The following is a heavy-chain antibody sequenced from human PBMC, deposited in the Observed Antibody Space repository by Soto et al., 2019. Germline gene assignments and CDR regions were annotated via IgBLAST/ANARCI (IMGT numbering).Heavy chain of an antibody. CDR1: GYTFTSYG. Sequence: ASVKVSCKASGYTFTSYGISWVRQAPGQGLEWMGWISAYNGNTNYAQKLQGRVTMTTDTSTSTAYMELRSLRSDDTAVYYCARDPKRTTGTTGAGWFDPWGQGTLVTVSS. V-gene: IGHV1-18*01. CDR2: ISAYNGNT. D-gene: IGHD1-1*01. CDR3: ARDPKRTTGTTGAGWFDP. J-gene: IGHJ5*02.